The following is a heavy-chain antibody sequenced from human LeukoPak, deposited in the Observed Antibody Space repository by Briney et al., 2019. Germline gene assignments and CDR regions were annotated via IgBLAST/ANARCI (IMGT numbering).Heavy chain of an antibody. CDR2: INSSSGYI. CDR1: GFTFSSYS. J-gene: IGHJ4*02. Sequence: GGSLRLSCAASGFTFSSYSMNWVRQAPGKGLEWVSSINSSSGYIHYADSVKGRFTISRDNAKNSLYLQMNSLRAEDTAVYYCAREVDDDYGSGSGWGQGTLVTVSS. CDR3: AREVDDDYGSGSG. V-gene: IGHV3-21*01. D-gene: IGHD3-10*01.